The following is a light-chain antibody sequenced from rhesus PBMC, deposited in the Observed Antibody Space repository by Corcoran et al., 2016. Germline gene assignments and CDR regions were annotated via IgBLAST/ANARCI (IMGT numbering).Light chain of an antibody. V-gene: IGKV1S14*01. CDR2: FAS. Sequence: DIQMTQSPSSLSASVGDTVTITCRASQDMSKFLAWSQQAPGKAPKPLIYFASNLESGVPSRISGSGSGTDFTLTISILQPEDFATYCCQQHDGYPLTFGPGTKLDIK. CDR1: QDMSKF. CDR3: QQHDGYPLT. J-gene: IGKJ3*01.